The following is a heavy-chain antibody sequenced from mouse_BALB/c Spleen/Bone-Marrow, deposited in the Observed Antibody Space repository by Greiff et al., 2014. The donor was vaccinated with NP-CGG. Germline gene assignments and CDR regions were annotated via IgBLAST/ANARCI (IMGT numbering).Heavy chain of an antibody. CDR2: IYPYNGGT. CDR1: GYTFTDYN. Sequence: EVQVVESGPELVKPGASVKISCKASGYTFTDYNMHWVKQSHGKSLEWIGYIYPYNGGTGYNQKFKSKATLTVDNSSSTAYMELRSLTSEDSAVYYCARYGSSPYYAMDYWGQGTSVTVSS. J-gene: IGHJ4*01. V-gene: IGHV1S29*02. CDR3: ARYGSSPYYAMDY. D-gene: IGHD1-1*01.